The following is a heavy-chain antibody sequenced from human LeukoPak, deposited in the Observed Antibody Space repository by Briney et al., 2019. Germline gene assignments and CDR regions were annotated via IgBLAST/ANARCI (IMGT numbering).Heavy chain of an antibody. CDR3: AKGGGFAKYYFDY. Sequence: GGSLRLSCAASGFTLSSNYVGWVRQAPGKGLEWVSHIYSGGSTYRVDAVKGRFTISRDTSENMVFLQMNSLRAEDTAVYYCAKGGGFAKYYFDYWGQGTLVTVSS. CDR1: GFTLSSNY. V-gene: IGHV3-66*01. D-gene: IGHD3-16*01. CDR2: IYSGGST. J-gene: IGHJ4*02.